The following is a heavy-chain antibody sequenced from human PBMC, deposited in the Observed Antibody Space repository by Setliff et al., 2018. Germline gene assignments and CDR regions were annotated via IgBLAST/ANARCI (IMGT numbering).Heavy chain of an antibody. Sequence: SVKVSCKTSGYTFTDFAMNWVRQAPGQGLEWMGGTIPIFGTTDYAQKFRGRVTIITDESTSTAFMQLSSLRSEDTAVYYCVREGVDSRSSTDYRYYMDVWGKGTTVTVSS. CDR2: TIPIFGTT. V-gene: IGHV1-69*05. J-gene: IGHJ6*03. CDR3: VREGVDSRSSTDYRYYMDV. D-gene: IGHD3-22*01. CDR1: GYTFTDFA.